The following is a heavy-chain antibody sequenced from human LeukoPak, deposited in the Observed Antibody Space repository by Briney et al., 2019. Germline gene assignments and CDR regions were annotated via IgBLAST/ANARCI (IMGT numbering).Heavy chain of an antibody. D-gene: IGHD3-22*01. CDR2: ISGSGGST. CDR3: AKVGTMIVVVITRGYFDY. J-gene: IGHJ4*02. V-gene: IGHV3-23*01. CDR1: GFTFSSYA. Sequence: GGSLRLSCAASGFTFSSYAMSWVRQAPGKGLEWVSAISGSGGSTYYADSVKGWFTISRDNSKNTLYLQMNSLRAEDTAVYYCAKVGTMIVVVITRGYFDYWGQGTLVTVSS.